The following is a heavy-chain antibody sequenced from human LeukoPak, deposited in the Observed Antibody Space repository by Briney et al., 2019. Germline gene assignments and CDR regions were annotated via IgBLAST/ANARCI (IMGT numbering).Heavy chain of an antibody. CDR2: IYSGGST. V-gene: IGHV3-53*01. D-gene: IGHD1-26*01. CDR1: GFTVSSNY. CDR3: ARVKGWELRNYYYYGMDV. Sequence: AGGFLRLSCAASGFTVSSNYMSWVRQAPGKGLEWVSVIYSGGSTYYADSVKGRFTISRDNSKNTLYLQMNSLRAEDTAVYYCARVKGWELRNYYYYGMDVWGQGTTVTVSS. J-gene: IGHJ6*02.